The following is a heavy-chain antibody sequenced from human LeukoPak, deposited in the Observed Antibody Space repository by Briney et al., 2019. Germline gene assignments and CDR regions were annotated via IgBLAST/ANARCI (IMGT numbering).Heavy chain of an antibody. CDR1: GYTFTSYD. Sequence: ASVKVSCKASGYTFTSYDINWVRQATGQGLGWMGWMNPNSGSTGYAQKFQGRVTMTRDMSTSTVYMELSSLRSEDTAVYYCARFPYNYYDSSGYYPPFDYWGQGTLVTVSS. J-gene: IGHJ4*02. D-gene: IGHD3-22*01. V-gene: IGHV1-8*02. CDR2: MNPNSGST. CDR3: ARFPYNYYDSSGYYPPFDY.